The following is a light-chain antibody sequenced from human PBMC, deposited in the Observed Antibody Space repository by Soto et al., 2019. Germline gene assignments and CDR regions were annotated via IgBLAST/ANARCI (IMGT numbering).Light chain of an antibody. CDR2: EVS. J-gene: IGLJ2*01. V-gene: IGLV2-14*01. Sequence: QAVLTQPASVSGSPGHSITISCTGTSSDVGGYNYVSWYQQHPGKAPKLMIYEVSNRPSGVSNRFSGSKSGNTASLTISGLQAEDEADYYCSSYTSSSPVVFGGGTKVTVL. CDR1: SSDVGGYNY. CDR3: SSYTSSSPVV.